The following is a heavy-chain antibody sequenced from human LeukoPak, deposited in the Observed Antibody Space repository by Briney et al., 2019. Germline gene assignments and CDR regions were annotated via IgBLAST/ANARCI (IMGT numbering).Heavy chain of an antibody. D-gene: IGHD2-2*01. J-gene: IGHJ6*03. CDR2: IYTSGST. CDR1: GGSISIYY. Sequence: SETLSLTCSVSGGSISIYYWSWIRQPPGKGLEWIGYIYTSGSTNYNPSLKSRVTISVDTSKNQFSLKLSSVTAADTAVYYCARHKLHDCSSTGCYDYFYYMDVWGKGTTVTVSS. CDR3: ARHKLHDCSSTGCYDYFYYMDV. V-gene: IGHV4-4*09.